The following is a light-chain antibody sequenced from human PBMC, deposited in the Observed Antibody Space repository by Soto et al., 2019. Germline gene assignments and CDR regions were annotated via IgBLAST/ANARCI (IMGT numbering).Light chain of an antibody. CDR1: NSNVKNNY. CDR3: ASWDDSLSETV. Sequence: QSVLTQPPSLFGPPGRRAPIFCPGGNSNVKNNYVYWYQQFAGTAPKLLIYSNNRRPSGVPDRFSGSKSGSSASLAISGLRPEDEADYYCASWDDSLSETVFGGGTQLTVL. CDR2: SNN. J-gene: IGLJ7*01. V-gene: IGLV1-47*01.